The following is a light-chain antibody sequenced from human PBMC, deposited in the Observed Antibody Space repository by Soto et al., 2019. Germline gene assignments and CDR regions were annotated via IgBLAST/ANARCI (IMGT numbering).Light chain of an antibody. CDR2: DAS. V-gene: IGKV1-5*01. Sequence: NQTTPSPCTVSQSDGDRVTIPCRASQSISSWLAWYQQQPGKAPKLLIYDASSMESGVPSRMSGSGSWTEFTLTTSSLQPDDFATDYCQQYGSYSPWTFGQGTKVDIK. CDR3: QQYGSYSPWT. J-gene: IGKJ1*01. CDR1: QSISSW.